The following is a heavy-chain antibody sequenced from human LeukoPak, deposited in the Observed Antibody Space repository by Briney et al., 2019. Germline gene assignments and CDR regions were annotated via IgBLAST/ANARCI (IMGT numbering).Heavy chain of an antibody. V-gene: IGHV3-23*01. D-gene: IGHD1-26*01. Sequence: GGSLRLSCAASGFTFSTYGMTWVRQAPGRGLEWVSSLTGSGGRTYYADSVKGRFTISRDNPKNTLYLQMNSLRAEDTALYYCAKPLRSAELYAGDDSWGQGTLVTVSS. CDR3: AKPLRSAELYAGDDS. CDR2: LTGSGGRT. CDR1: GFTFSTYG. J-gene: IGHJ4*02.